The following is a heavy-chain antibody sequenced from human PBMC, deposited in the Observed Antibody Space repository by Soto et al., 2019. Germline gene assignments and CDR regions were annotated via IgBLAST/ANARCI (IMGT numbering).Heavy chain of an antibody. D-gene: IGHD6-19*01. CDR2: IIPIFGTA. CDR3: ARSRAPRGVLREAVAGPYGMDV. J-gene: IGHJ6*02. Sequence: QVQLVQSGAEVKKPGSSVTVSCTASGGTFSSYAISWVRQAPGQGLEWMGGIIPIFGTANYAQKFQGRVTITADESTSTAYMELSSLRSEDTAVYYCARSRAPRGVLREAVAGPYGMDVWGQGTTVTVSS. CDR1: GGTFSSYA. V-gene: IGHV1-69*01.